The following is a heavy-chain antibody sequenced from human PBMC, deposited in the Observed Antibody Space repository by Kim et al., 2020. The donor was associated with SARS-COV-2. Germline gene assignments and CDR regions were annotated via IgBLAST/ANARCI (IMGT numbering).Heavy chain of an antibody. V-gene: IGHV4-31*03. J-gene: IGHJ4*02. Sequence: SETLSLTCTVSGGSMRSTVYYWNWIRQYPGKDLEWIGFIYYSGVTYYNPSLKSRVTISVDTSKNQFALKVNSVTAADTAVYYCARGGYNGNHRGTLDYWGPGILVTVSS. CDR3: ARGGYNGNHRGTLDY. CDR1: GGSMRSTVYY. CDR2: IYYSGVT. D-gene: IGHD5-18*01.